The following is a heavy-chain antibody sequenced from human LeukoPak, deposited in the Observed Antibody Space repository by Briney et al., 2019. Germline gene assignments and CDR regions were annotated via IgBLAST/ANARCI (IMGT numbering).Heavy chain of an antibody. CDR1: GFTFSIYA. Sequence: GGSLRLSCAASGFTFSIYAMSWVRQAPGKGLEWVSAISGSGGYTYSADSVKGRFTISRDNSKNTLYLQMNSLRAEDTAVYYCARDLVATVTNLWVYYYGMDVWGQGTTVTVSS. CDR3: ARDLVATVTNLWVYYYGMDV. V-gene: IGHV3-23*01. CDR2: ISGSGGYT. D-gene: IGHD4-17*01. J-gene: IGHJ6*02.